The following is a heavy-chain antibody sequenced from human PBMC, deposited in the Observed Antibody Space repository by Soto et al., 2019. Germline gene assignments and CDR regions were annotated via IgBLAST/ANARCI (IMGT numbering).Heavy chain of an antibody. CDR1: GKAFTSFW. J-gene: IGHJ3*02. CDR3: AKQDDRGALEI. Sequence: PWESLKISCMISGKAFTSFWVVSVRQMPGRGLEWMGNIYPGDSDTRYTPPFQGQVTISADKSTNTAYLQWHSLQASDTAFYHCAKQDDRGALEIWGQGTKDAVS. CDR2: IYPGDSDT. V-gene: IGHV5-51*01. D-gene: IGHD3-22*01.